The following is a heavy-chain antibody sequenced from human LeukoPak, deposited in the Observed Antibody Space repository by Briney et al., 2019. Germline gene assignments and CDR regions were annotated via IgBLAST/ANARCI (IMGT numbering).Heavy chain of an antibody. CDR2: IYYSGST. J-gene: IGHJ4*02. Sequence: PSETLSLTCTVSGGSISSYYWSWIRQPPRKGLEWIGYIYYSGSTNYNPSLKSRVTISVDTSKNQFCLKLSSVTAADTAVYYCARQGLYGDYVYWGQGTLVTVSS. D-gene: IGHD4-17*01. CDR3: ARQGLYGDYVY. V-gene: IGHV4-59*08. CDR1: GGSISSYY.